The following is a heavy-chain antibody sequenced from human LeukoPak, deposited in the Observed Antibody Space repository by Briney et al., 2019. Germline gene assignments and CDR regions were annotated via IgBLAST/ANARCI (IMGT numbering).Heavy chain of an antibody. V-gene: IGHV1-46*01. CDR3: ARGPHGDSSGYYDY. CDR1: GYTLTTYY. D-gene: IGHD3-22*01. Sequence: ASVKVSCKASGYTLTTYYMHWVRQAPGQGLEWMGINNPSGGSASYAQKSQGRVTMTRDTSTSTVYMELSSLRSEDTAVYYCARGPHGDSSGYYDYWGQGTLVTVSS. CDR2: NNPSGGSA. J-gene: IGHJ4*02.